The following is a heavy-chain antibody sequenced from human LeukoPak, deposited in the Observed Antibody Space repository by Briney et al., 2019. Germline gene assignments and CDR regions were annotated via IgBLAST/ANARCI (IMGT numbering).Heavy chain of an antibody. V-gene: IGHV3-21*01. CDR2: ITSSSRYI. D-gene: IGHD6-6*01. CDR3: SRGKKEAARRWGSSDY. J-gene: IGHJ4*02. CDR1: VFTLSIYS. Sequence: GWSLRLSCASSVFTLSIYSMNCVRQAPGKGLEWVSSITSSSRYIYYADSAKGRFTISRDNAKNSLYLQVNSLRAEDSAVYVCSRGKKEAARRWGSSDYWGQGTLVPVS.